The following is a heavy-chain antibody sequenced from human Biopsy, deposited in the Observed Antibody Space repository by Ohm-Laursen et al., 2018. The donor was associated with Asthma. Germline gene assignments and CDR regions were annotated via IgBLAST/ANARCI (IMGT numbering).Heavy chain of an antibody. CDR2: ISPVFGST. CDR3: ASPSSSREILYYYYNMDI. V-gene: IGHV1-69*06. Sequence: GSSVKVSCKASGYTFTDYYVMWLRQAPGLGLEWMGGISPVFGSTNIAQKFQGRVTISADIFTKTAYLEVSSLRSDDTAVYYCASPSSSREILYYYYNMDIWGQGTTVTV. D-gene: IGHD6-13*01. CDR1: GYTFTDYY. J-gene: IGHJ6*02.